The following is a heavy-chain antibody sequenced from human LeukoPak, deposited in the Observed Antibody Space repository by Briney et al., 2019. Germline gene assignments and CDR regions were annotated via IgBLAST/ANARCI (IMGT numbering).Heavy chain of an antibody. CDR1: GFTVSSNY. V-gene: IGHV3-53*01. Sequence: GGSLRLSCAASGFTVSSNYMSWVRQAPGKGLEWVSVIYSGGSTYYADSVKGRFTISRDNFKNTLYLQMNSLRAEDTAVYYCARDRGWFGELGAFDIWGQGTMVTVSS. CDR2: IYSGGST. CDR3: ARDRGWFGELGAFDI. D-gene: IGHD3-10*01. J-gene: IGHJ3*02.